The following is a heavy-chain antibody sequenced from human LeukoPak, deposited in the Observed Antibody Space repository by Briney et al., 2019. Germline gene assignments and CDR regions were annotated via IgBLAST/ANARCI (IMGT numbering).Heavy chain of an antibody. CDR3: ARGLSIGNYERRFDP. J-gene: IGHJ5*02. Sequence: ASVKVSCKSSGYTFTGYYIHWVRQAPAPGQGFEGMGWINPNICATNYAQQFPGRVTMTRHTPLSTHSMELDELTSHTTPVYFCARGLSIGNYERRFDPWGQGTLVTVSS. CDR1: GYTFTGYY. V-gene: IGHV1-2*02. CDR2: INPNICAT. D-gene: IGHD4-11*01.